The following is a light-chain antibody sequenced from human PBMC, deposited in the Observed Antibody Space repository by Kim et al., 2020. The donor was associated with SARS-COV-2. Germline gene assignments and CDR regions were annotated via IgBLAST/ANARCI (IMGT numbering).Light chain of an antibody. V-gene: IGLV2-14*03. CDR1: SSDFGDYDS. J-gene: IGLJ2*01. CDR2: DVS. Sequence: QSALTQPASVSGSPGQSITISCTGASSDFGDYDSVSWYQQLPGKAPKLLIFDVSYRPSGVSYRFSGSKSDNTASLTISGLQAADEGVYHCSSYTRGSTVFGGGTKVTVL. CDR3: SSYTRGSTV.